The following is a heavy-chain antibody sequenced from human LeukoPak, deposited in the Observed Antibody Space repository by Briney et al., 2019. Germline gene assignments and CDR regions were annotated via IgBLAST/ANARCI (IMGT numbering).Heavy chain of an antibody. V-gene: IGHV3-7*01. CDR3: ARCPVWSGYPPEPFDY. CDR2: IKQDGSEK. J-gene: IGHJ4*02. Sequence: PGGSLRLSCAASGFTFSSYAMSWVRQAPGKGLEWVANIKQDGSEKYYVDSVKGRFTISRDNAKNSLYLQMNSLRAEDTAVYYCARCPVWSGYPPEPFDYWGQGTLVTVSS. CDR1: GFTFSSYA. D-gene: IGHD3-3*01.